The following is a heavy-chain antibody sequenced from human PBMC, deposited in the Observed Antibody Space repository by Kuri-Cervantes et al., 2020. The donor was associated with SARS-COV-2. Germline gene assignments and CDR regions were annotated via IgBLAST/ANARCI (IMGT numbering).Heavy chain of an antibody. D-gene: IGHD3-10*01. V-gene: IGHV3-30-3*01. CDR3: ASSLLWFGVLGY. CDR2: ISYDGSNK. J-gene: IGHJ4*02. Sequence: GESLKISCAASGFTFSSYAMHWVRQAPGKGLEWVAVISYDGSNKYYADSVKGRFTISRDNSKNTLYLQMNSLRAEDTAVYYCASSLLWFGVLGYWGQGTLVTVSS. CDR1: GFTFSSYA.